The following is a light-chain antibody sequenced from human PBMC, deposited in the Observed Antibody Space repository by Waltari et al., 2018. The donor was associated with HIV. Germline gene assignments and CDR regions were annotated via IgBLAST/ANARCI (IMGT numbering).Light chain of an antibody. CDR3: QSPDSSGTWV. J-gene: IGLJ3*02. V-gene: IGLV3-25*03. CDR1: ALPKQY. CDR2: KDS. Sequence: SHELTQPPSVSVSPGQTARITCSGDALPKQYAYWYQQKPGQAPLLGIYKDSERPSGIPERFSGASSGTIVTLTISGVQAEDEADYYCQSPDSSGTWVFGGGTKLTVL.